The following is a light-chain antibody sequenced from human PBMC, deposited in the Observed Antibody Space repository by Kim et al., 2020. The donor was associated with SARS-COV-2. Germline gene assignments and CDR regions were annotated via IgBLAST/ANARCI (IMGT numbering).Light chain of an antibody. CDR2: GAS. CDR3: QQDYNITPRT. Sequence: EIVMTQSPATLSLSPGERATLSCRASQSVSSSYLSCYQQKPGQAPRFLIFGASTRATGIPARFSGSGSGTDFTLTISSLQPEDFAVFYCQQDYNITPRTFGQGTKVDIK. CDR1: QSVSSSY. V-gene: IGKV3D-7*01. J-gene: IGKJ1*01.